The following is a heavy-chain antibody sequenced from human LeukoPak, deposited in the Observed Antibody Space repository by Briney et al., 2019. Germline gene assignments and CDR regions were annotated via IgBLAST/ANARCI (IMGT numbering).Heavy chain of an antibody. CDR1: GFTFSTYW. D-gene: IGHD6-6*01. Sequence: GGSLRLSCAASGFTFSTYWMNWFRQTPGKGLEWVAKIKADGGEKDHVASVKGRFTISRDNAKNSLYLQMNSLRVEDTAVYYRARGGAARPDLWGQGTLVTVSS. J-gene: IGHJ5*02. CDR2: IKADGGEK. V-gene: IGHV3-7*01. CDR3: ARGGAARPDL.